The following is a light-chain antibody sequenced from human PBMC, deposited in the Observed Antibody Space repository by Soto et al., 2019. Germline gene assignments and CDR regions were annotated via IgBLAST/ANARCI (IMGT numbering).Light chain of an antibody. CDR2: AAS. CDR3: QQSYSTLLFT. CDR1: QSISSY. J-gene: IGKJ3*01. V-gene: IGKV1-39*01. Sequence: DIQMTQSPSSLSASVGDRVTITCRASQSISSYLNWYQQKPGKAPKLLIYAASSLQSGVPSRFSGSGSGTDFTLTISSLQLEDFATYYCQQSYSTLLFTFGPGTKVYIK.